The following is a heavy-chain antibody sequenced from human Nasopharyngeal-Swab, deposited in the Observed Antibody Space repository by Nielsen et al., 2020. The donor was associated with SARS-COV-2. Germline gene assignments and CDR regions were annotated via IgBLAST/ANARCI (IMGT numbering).Heavy chain of an antibody. J-gene: IGHJ4*02. CDR3: ARVGTYYYDSSGYYPTPSFDY. CDR1: GGSISSYY. V-gene: IGHV4-59*01. D-gene: IGHD3-22*01. CDR2: IYYIGST. Sequence: SETRSPTGTVSGGSISSYYWSWIRQPQGKGLEWIGYIYYIGSTNYNPSLKSRVTISVDTSKNQFSLKLSSVTAADTAVYYCARVGTYYYDSSGYYPTPSFDYWGQGTLVTVSS.